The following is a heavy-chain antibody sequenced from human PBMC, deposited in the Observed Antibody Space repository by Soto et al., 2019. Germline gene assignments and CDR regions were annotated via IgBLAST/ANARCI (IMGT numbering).Heavy chain of an antibody. V-gene: IGHV1-46*01. CDR3: ARTIVAAASPYQH. D-gene: IGHD6-13*01. CDR1: GFTLTNYY. Sequence: ASVKVSCKTSGFTLTNYYMHWLRQAPGQGLEWMGVINPSDGGTTYAQKFQGRVTMTRDTATSTVYMELSSLGSEDTAVYYCARTIVAAASPYQHWGQGTLVTAPQ. J-gene: IGHJ1*01. CDR2: INPSDGGT.